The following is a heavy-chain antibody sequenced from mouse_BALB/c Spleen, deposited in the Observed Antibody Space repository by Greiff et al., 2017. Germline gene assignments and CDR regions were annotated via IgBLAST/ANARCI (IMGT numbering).Heavy chain of an antibody. CDR2: ISSGGGST. CDR3: ARHNYEAMDY. Sequence: EVMLVESGGGLVKPGRSLKLSCAASGFAFSSYDMSWVRQTPEKRLEWVAYISSGGGSTYYPDTVKGRFTISRDNAKNTLYLQMSSLKSEDTAMYYCARHNYEAMDYWGQGTSGTVSS. J-gene: IGHJ4*01. D-gene: IGHD2-1*01. CDR1: GFAFSSYD. V-gene: IGHV5-12-1*01.